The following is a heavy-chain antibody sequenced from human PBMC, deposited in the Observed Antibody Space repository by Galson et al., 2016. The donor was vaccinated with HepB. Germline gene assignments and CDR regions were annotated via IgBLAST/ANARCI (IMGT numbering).Heavy chain of an antibody. D-gene: IGHD5-12*01. CDR3: AKDWGVATTTHFDY. Sequence: SLRLSCAASGFIFSSYAMSWVRQAPGKGLEWVSGISGSDGSTYYADSVKGRFTTSRDNSKNTLYLQMNSLRAEDTAVYYCAKDWGVATTTHFDYWGQGILVIVSS. V-gene: IGHV3-23*01. CDR2: ISGSDGST. J-gene: IGHJ4*02. CDR1: GFIFSSYA.